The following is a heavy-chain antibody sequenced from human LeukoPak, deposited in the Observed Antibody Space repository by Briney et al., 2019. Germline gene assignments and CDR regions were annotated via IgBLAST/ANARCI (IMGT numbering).Heavy chain of an antibody. CDR3: VRGEAHDA. Sequence: PGGSLRLSCTASGFTFTSYRMQWVRQDPGKGLVWVSCIDNDGSRTKYADSVKGRFTISRDNAKNTVYLQMDSLRTEDTAVYYCVRGEAHDAWGQGTLITVSS. CDR2: IDNDGSRT. V-gene: IGHV3-74*03. J-gene: IGHJ5*02. D-gene: IGHD1-26*01. CDR1: GFTFTSYR.